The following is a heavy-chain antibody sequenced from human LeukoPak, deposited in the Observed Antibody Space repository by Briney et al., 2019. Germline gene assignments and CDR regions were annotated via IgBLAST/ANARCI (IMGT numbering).Heavy chain of an antibody. CDR3: ARDLEVGATPYYYYYGMDV. V-gene: IGHV3-74*01. Sequence: PGGSLRLSCAASGFTFSSYWMNWVRQVPGKGLVWVSRIASDGNNRDYADSVKGRFTISRDNAKNTLYLQVNSLRAEDTAVYYCARDLEVGATPYYYYYGMDVWGQGTTVTVSS. D-gene: IGHD1-26*01. CDR2: IASDGNNR. J-gene: IGHJ6*02. CDR1: GFTFSSYW.